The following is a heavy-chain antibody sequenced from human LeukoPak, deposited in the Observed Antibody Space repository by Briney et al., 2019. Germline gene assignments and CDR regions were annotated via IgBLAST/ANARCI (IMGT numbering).Heavy chain of an antibody. J-gene: IGHJ4*02. CDR1: GGSISSSSYY. CDR2: IYYSGST. V-gene: IGHV4-39*01. Sequence: SETLSLTCTVSGGSISSSSYYWGWIRQPPGKGLEWIGSIYYSGSTYYNPSLKSRVTISVDTSKNQFSLKLSSVTAADTAVYYCARWYYYDSSGYYHFDYWGQGTLVTVSS. D-gene: IGHD3-22*01. CDR3: ARWYYYDSSGYYHFDY.